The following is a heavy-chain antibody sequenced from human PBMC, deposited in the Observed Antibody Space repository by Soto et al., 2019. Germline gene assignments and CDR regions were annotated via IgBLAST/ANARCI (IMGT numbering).Heavy chain of an antibody. CDR2: ISYDGSNK. D-gene: IGHD5-18*01. CDR3: AKDRTAMIIDY. Sequence: GGSLRLSCAASGFTFSSYGMHWVRQAPGKGLEWVAVISYDGSNKYYADSVKGRFTISRDNSKNTLYLQMNSLRAEDTAVYYCAKDRTAMIIDYWGQGTLVTVSS. J-gene: IGHJ4*02. CDR1: GFTFSSYG. V-gene: IGHV3-30*18.